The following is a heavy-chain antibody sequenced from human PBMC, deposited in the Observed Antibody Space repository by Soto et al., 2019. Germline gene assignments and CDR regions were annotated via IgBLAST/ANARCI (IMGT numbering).Heavy chain of an antibody. CDR2: MNPNSGNT. J-gene: IGHJ6*02. CDR1: GYTFTSYD. Sequence: ASVKVSCKASGYTFTSYDINWVRQATGQGLEWMGWMNPNSGNTGYAQKFQGRVTMTRNTSISTAYMELSSLRSEDTAVYYCARGGSSSSYYYYSMDVWGQGTTVTVSS. D-gene: IGHD6-6*01. CDR3: ARGGSSSSYYYYSMDV. V-gene: IGHV1-8*01.